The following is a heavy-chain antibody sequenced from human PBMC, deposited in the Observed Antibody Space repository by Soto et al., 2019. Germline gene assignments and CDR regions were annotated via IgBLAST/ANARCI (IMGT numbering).Heavy chain of an antibody. CDR1: GYSFISYW. Sequence: PGESLKISCEGSGYSFISYWIAWVRQMPGKGLEWMGIIYPADSDTRYSPSFQGQVTISVDNSISTAYLQWSSLKASDTAMYYCVRRRDVGVAVAGTGWFDARGQGTLVTV. J-gene: IGHJ5*02. D-gene: IGHD6-19*01. CDR2: IYPADSDT. CDR3: VRRRDVGVAVAGTGWFDA. V-gene: IGHV5-51*01.